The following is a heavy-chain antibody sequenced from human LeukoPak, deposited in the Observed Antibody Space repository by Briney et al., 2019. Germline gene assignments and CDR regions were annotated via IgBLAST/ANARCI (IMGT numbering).Heavy chain of an antibody. CDR3: AREVMAKRRAFDI. D-gene: IGHD2-8*01. J-gene: IGHJ3*02. Sequence: GGSLRLSCAASGFTLSNHWMHWVRQAPGKGLVWVSRIISDGSMTNYADSVKGRFTISRDTSKKTLYLQMNSLRAEDTAVYYCAREVMAKRRAFDIWGQGTVVTVSS. CDR2: IISDGSMT. V-gene: IGHV3-74*01. CDR1: GFTLSNHW.